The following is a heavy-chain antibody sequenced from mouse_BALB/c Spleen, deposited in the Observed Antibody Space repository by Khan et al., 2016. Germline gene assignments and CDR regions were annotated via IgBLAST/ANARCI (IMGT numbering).Heavy chain of an antibody. Sequence: VQLQQSGAELVRSGASVKLSCTASVFNIKDYYMHWVKQRPEQGLEWIGWIDPENGDTEYAPKFQGKATMTADTSSNAAYLQFSSLTSEDSAVYYCNPSDYVNDFCFDYWGQGTTLTVSS. CDR3: NPSDYVNDFCFDY. CDR2: IDPENGDT. J-gene: IGHJ2*01. V-gene: IGHV14-4*02. CDR1: VFNIKDYY. D-gene: IGHD1-1*01.